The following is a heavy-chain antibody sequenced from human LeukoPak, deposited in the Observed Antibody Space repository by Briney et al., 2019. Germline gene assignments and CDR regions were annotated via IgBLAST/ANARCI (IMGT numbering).Heavy chain of an antibody. CDR3: ARDSYSLSYFDY. Sequence: GGSLRLSCAASGFTFSSYSMNWVRQAPGKGLEWVSYISRGSTTIYYADSVKGRFTISRDNARNSLYLQMNSLRAEDTAVYYCARDSYSLSYFDYWGQGTLVTVSS. CDR1: GFTFSSYS. D-gene: IGHD5-18*01. CDR2: ISRGSTTI. V-gene: IGHV3-48*04. J-gene: IGHJ4*02.